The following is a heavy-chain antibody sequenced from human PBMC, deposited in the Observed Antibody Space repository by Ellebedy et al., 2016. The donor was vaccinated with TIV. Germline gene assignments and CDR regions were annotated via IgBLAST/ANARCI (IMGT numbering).Heavy chain of an antibody. CDR2: MLHSGST. V-gene: IGHV4-38-2*02. Sequence: MPSETLSLTYSVSGSSISSGYSWGCIRQPPGWGLERFGSMLHSGSTYYSPSLKSRVTISVDTSKNQLSLRLSSVTAADTAVYYCARDGAGRWDYWGPGTLVTVSS. CDR3: ARDGAGRWDY. D-gene: IGHD4-23*01. CDR1: GSSISSGYS. J-gene: IGHJ4*02.